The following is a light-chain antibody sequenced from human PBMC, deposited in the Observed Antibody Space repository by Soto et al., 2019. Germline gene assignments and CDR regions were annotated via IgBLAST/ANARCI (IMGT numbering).Light chain of an antibody. CDR1: NIGSKN. J-gene: IGLJ1*01. Sequence: SYELTQPLSVSVALGQTARITCGGNNIGSKNVHWYQQKPVQAPVLVMYRDSNRPSGIPERFSGSNSGNTATLTISRAQAGDEADYYCQVWDRSTSSYVFVTGTKVTVL. V-gene: IGLV3-9*01. CDR2: RDS. CDR3: QVWDRSTSSYV.